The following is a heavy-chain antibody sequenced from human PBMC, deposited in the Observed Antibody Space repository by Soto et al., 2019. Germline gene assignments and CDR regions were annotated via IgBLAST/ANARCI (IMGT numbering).Heavy chain of an antibody. Sequence: QITLKESGPTLVKPTQTLTLTCTFSGFPLTTSGVGVGWIRQPPGKALEWLALIYWNDEKRYSPSLKNRLTITKDTSRNQVVLTMTNMDPVDTATYYCAHRLRWLANFDYWGQGTLVTVSS. D-gene: IGHD6-19*01. CDR3: AHRLRWLANFDY. V-gene: IGHV2-5*01. CDR2: IYWNDEK. CDR1: GFPLTTSGVG. J-gene: IGHJ4*02.